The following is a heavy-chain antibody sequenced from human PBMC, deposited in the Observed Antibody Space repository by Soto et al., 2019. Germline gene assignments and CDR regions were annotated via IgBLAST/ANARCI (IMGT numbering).Heavy chain of an antibody. CDR1: GGTISGYY. CDR3: ARGQRFSDWFDP. Sequence: SETLSLTCSVSGGTISGYYWTWIRQPAGKGLEWIGRIYSSGNTKYNPSLQSRVTMSLDTSDNQFSLRLTSVTAADTAVYYCARGQRFSDWFDPWGQGTLVTVSS. CDR2: IYSSGNT. V-gene: IGHV4-4*07. J-gene: IGHJ5*02. D-gene: IGHD3-3*01.